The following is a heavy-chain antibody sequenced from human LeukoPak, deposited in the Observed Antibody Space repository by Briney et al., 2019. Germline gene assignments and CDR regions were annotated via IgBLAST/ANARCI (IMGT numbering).Heavy chain of an antibody. CDR2: ISYDGSNK. CDR1: GFTFSSYG. CDR3: AKAFRGVLTGYSAIGY. D-gene: IGHD3-9*01. V-gene: IGHV3-30*18. Sequence: GRSLRLSCAASGFTFSSYGMHWVRQAPGKGLEWVAVISYDGSNKYYADSVKGRFTISRDNSKNTLYLQMNSLRAEDTAVYYCAKAFRGVLTGYSAIGYWGQGTLVTVSS. J-gene: IGHJ4*02.